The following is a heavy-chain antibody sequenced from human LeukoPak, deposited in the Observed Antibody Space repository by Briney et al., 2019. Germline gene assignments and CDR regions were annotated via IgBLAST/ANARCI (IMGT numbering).Heavy chain of an antibody. CDR2: INHRGIT. CDR3: ARRSTSCLDY. CDR1: GGSFSDYY. V-gene: IGHV4-34*01. J-gene: IGHJ4*02. Sequence: PSETLSLTCVVYGGSFSDYYWSWIRQPPGKGLEWIGGINHRGITNYNPSLTSRVTISVDTSKNQFSLNLTSLTAADTAVYYCARRSTSCLDYWGQGTLVTVSS. D-gene: IGHD2-2*01.